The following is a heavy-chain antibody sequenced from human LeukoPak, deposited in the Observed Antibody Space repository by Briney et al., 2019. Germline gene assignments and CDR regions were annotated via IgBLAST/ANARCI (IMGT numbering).Heavy chain of an antibody. D-gene: IGHD2-2*01. CDR2: MNPKSGNR. J-gene: IGHJ4*02. CDR3: ARLDDYCSSTSCYPPKY. Sequence: GASVKVSCKASGYTFISYDINWVRQATGQGLEWMGWMNPKSGNRGYAQKFQGRVTMTGNTSISTAYMELSSLRSEDTAVYYCARLDDYCSSTSCYPPKYWGQGTLVTVSS. V-gene: IGHV1-8*01. CDR1: GYTFISYD.